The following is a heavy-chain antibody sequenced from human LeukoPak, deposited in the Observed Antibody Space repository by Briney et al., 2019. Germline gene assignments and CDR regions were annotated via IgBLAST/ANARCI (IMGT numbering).Heavy chain of an antibody. V-gene: IGHV1-46*01. CDR3: ARGYCTGGSCRTLEDFDY. D-gene: IGHD2-15*01. CDR1: GFTFTTYY. CDR2: INPSGDST. J-gene: IGHJ4*02. Sequence: ASVKVSYKASGFTFTTYYMHWVRQAPGQGREGMGVINPSGDSTSYAQKFQGRVTMTRDTSTSTVYMELTSLTSEDTAVYYCARGYCTGGSCRTLEDFDYWGQGTLVTVSS.